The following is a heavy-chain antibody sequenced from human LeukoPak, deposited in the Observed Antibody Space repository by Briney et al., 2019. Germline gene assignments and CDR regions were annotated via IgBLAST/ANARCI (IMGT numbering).Heavy chain of an antibody. D-gene: IGHD2-21*01. CDR2: ISGTGGAT. Sequence: GGSLRLSCVASGVSFGNYAMSWVRQAPGKGLQWVSQISGTGGATWYAGFARDRFTISRDNSKKTLYLQMSVLRVEDTAMYYCVKDPRDTYGTNWFVSWGQGTLLIVSS. V-gene: IGHV3-23*01. CDR1: GVSFGNYA. CDR3: VKDPRDTYGTNWFVS. J-gene: IGHJ5*01.